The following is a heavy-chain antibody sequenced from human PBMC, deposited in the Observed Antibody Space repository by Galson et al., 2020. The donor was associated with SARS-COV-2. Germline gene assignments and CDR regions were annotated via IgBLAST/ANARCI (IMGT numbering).Heavy chain of an antibody. D-gene: IGHD1-26*01. V-gene: IGHV4-34*01. J-gene: IGHJ4*02. CDR1: GGSFSDNF. Sequence: SQTLSLTCGVSGGSFSDNFWSWIRQAPGKGLEWIGEINHSGDTRYNPSLKSRVTISIDTSKSLFSLRMTSVTAADTATYYCARGRPRSTSTYYGEFDSWGLGTLVTVSS. CDR3: ARGRPRSTSTYYGEFDS. CDR2: INHSGDT.